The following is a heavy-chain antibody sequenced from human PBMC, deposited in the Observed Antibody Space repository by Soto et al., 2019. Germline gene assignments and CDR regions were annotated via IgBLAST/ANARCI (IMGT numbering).Heavy chain of an antibody. CDR3: AHAGDYDLLTFDH. Sequence: QITLKESGPTLVRPAQTLTLTCGFSGFSLSSYGMGVAWIRQPPGKALEWLALIYWDDDKRYSPSLKDRLAISKDTSSNQVVLTITNMDPGDTATYFCAHAGDYDLLTFDHWGPETLVTVSS. CDR1: GFSLSSYGMG. CDR2: IYWDDDK. V-gene: IGHV2-5*02. D-gene: IGHD4-17*01. J-gene: IGHJ4*02.